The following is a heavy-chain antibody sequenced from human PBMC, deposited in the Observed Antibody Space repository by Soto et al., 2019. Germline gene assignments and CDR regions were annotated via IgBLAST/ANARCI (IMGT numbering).Heavy chain of an antibody. CDR3: ARDLGYYDYVWGSYHFSPSGY. CDR1: GFTFSSYA. J-gene: IGHJ4*02. V-gene: IGHV3-30-3*01. D-gene: IGHD3-16*02. CDR2: ISYDGSNK. Sequence: QVQLVESGGGVVQPGRSLRLSCAASGFTFSSYAMHWVRQAPGKGLEWVAVISYDGSNKYYADSVKGRFTISRDNSKNTLDLQMNSLRAEDTAVYYCARDLGYYDYVWGSYHFSPSGYWGQGTLVTVSS.